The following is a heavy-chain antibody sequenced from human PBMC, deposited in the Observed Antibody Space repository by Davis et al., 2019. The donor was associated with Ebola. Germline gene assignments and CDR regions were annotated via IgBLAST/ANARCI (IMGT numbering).Heavy chain of an antibody. CDR3: ARRGIGVDY. J-gene: IGHJ4*02. Sequence: MPSETLSLTCAVYGGSFSGYYWTWIRQPPGKGLEWIGEINYSGSTNYNPSLKSRVTISVDTSKNQFSLKLSSVTAADTAVYYCARRGIGVDYWGQGTLVTVSS. D-gene: IGHD6-13*01. CDR2: INYSGST. V-gene: IGHV4-34*01. CDR1: GGSFSGYY.